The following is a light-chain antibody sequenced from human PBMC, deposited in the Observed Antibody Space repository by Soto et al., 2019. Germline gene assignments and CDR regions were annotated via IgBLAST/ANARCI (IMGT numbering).Light chain of an antibody. V-gene: IGKV2-30*02. CDR3: MQATHWPYT. J-gene: IGKJ2*01. Sequence: DVVMPQSPLSLPVTLGQPASISCRSSQSLVHGSGNTNLNWFQQRPDQSPRRLIYKVSDRDPGVPDTFTGSGSGTDFTLTISRVETEDVGVDYCMQATHWPYTFGQGTKLDIK. CDR2: KVS. CDR1: QSLVHGSGNTN.